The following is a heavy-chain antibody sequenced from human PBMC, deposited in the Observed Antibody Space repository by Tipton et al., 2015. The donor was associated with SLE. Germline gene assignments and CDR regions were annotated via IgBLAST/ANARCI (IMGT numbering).Heavy chain of an antibody. J-gene: IGHJ1*01. V-gene: IGHV4-39*06. Sequence: TLSLTCTVSGGSISSSSYYWGWIRQPPGKGLEWIGSIYYSGSTYYNPSLKSRVTISVDTSKNQFALKLSSVTAADTAVYYCARGPWPFGYFQHCGQGTLVTVPS. CDR1: GGSISSSSYY. CDR3: ARGPWPFGYFQH. D-gene: IGHD3-10*01. CDR2: IYYSGST.